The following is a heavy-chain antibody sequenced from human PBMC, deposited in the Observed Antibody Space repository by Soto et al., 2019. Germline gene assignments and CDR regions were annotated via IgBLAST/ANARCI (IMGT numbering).Heavy chain of an antibody. CDR2: IYYSWST. CDR3: ARHTPAISISDH. D-gene: IGHD2-15*01. J-gene: IGHJ4*02. CDR1: GCSISSSSYY. Sequence: QLQLQESGPGLVKPSEPLSLTCTVSGCSISSSSYYWGWIRQPPGKGLEWIGSIYYSWSTYYNPSLKSRVTISVDKSKNQFSLKLSSVTAADTAVYYCARHTPAISISDHWGQGTLVTVSS. V-gene: IGHV4-39*01.